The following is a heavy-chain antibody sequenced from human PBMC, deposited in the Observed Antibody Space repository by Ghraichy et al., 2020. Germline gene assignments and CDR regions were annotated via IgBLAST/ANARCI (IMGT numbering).Heavy chain of an antibody. D-gene: IGHD4/OR15-4a*01. J-gene: IGHJ6*02. CDR1: GFAFSSFT. CDR2: ISGRSNSI. CDR3: ARVVPHYYYYGLDV. Sequence: GGSLRLSCAASGFAFSSFTMNWVRQAPGKGLEWVSYISGRSNSIYYADSVKGRFTVSRDNAENSLFLQMDSLRDEDTAVYYCARVVPHYYYYGLDVWGQGTMVIVSS. V-gene: IGHV3-48*02.